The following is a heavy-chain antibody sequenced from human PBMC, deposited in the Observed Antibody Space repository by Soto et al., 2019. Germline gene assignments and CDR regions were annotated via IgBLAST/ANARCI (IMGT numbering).Heavy chain of an antibody. CDR3: TGRRDIVVVPAAMSGSRGYYYYYGLDV. V-gene: IGHV3-73*02. J-gene: IGHJ6*02. CDR2: IRSKANSYAT. Sequence: EVQLVESGGGLVQPGGSLKLSCAASGFTFSGSAMHWVRQAYGKGLEWVGGIRSKANSYATAYAASVKGRFTISRDESKNTAYLQMNSLKTEDTAVYYCTGRRDIVVVPAAMSGSRGYYYYYGLDVWGQGTTVTVSS. D-gene: IGHD2-2*01. CDR1: GFTFSGSA.